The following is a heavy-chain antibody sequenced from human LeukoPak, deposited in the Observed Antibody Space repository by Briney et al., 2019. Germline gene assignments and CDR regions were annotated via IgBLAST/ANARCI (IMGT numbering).Heavy chain of an antibody. CDR2: IIPIFGTA. CDR1: GGTFSSYA. D-gene: IGHD6-6*01. Sequence: GASVKVSCKASGGTFSSYAISWVRQAPGQGLEWMGGIIPIFGTANYAQKFQGRVTITADESTSTAYMELSSLRSEDTAVYYCARVGSSSPRTLFDPWGQGTLVTVSS. J-gene: IGHJ5*02. CDR3: ARVGSSSPRTLFDP. V-gene: IGHV1-69*13.